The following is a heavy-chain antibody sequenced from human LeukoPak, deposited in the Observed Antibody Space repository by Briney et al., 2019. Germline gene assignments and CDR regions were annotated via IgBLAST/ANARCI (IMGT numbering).Heavy chain of an antibody. CDR1: GFPFSSYA. Sequence: GGSLRLSCSASGFPFSSYALHWVHQAPGKGLECVSALSSDGVTTRYVDSVKGRFTISRDNSKNTLYLQMSSLRAEDTAVYYCVSQYGVDVWGQGTTVTVS. CDR3: VSQYGVDV. J-gene: IGHJ6*02. V-gene: IGHV3-64D*09. CDR2: LSSDGVTT.